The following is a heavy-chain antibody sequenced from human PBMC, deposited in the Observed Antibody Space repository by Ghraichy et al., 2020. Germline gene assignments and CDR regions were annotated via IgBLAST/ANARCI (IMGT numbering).Heavy chain of an antibody. V-gene: IGHV1-18*01. J-gene: IGHJ6*03. CDR2: ISAYNGDT. Sequence: ASVKVSCKASGYTFTSYGISWVRQAPGQGLEWMGWISAYNGDTNYAQKLQGRVTMTTDTSTSTAYMELRSLRSDDTAVYYCARDPKRKASSYYYYMDVWGKGTTVTVSS. CDR1: GYTFTSYG. CDR3: ARDPKRKASSYYYYMDV.